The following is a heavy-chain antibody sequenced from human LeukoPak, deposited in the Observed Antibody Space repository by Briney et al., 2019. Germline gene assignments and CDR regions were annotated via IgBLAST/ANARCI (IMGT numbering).Heavy chain of an antibody. J-gene: IGHJ4*02. CDR3: AREAKDDSSGYSDY. CDR1: GYTFTSYD. CDR2: INPNSGGT. D-gene: IGHD3-22*01. Sequence: GASVKVSCKASGYTFTSYDINWVRQAPGQGLEWMGWINPNSGGTNYAQKFQGRVTMTRDTSISTAYMELSRLRSDDTAVYYCAREAKDDSSGYSDYWGQGTLVTVSS. V-gene: IGHV1-2*02.